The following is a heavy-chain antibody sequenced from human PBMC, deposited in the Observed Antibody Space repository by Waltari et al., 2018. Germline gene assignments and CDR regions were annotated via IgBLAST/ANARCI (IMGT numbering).Heavy chain of an antibody. CDR3: ARDSGQQWRPTGSFDY. V-gene: IGHV1-2*02. J-gene: IGHJ4*02. Sequence: QVQLVQSGAEVKKPGASVKVSCKASGYTFTGYYMHWVRQAPGQGREWMGRINPNSGGTNYEQKVQGRGTMTRDTSISTAYMELSRLRSDDTAVYYCARDSGQQWRPTGSFDYWGQGTLVTVSS. CDR2: INPNSGGT. D-gene: IGHD6-19*01. CDR1: GYTFTGYY.